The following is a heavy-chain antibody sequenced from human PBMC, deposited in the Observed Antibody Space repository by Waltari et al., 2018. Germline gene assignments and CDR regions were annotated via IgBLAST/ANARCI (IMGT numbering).Heavy chain of an antibody. J-gene: IGHJ4*02. V-gene: IGHV1-69*12. CDR1: GGTFSSYA. CDR2: IIPIFGTA. CDR3: ARSGGDGSKFDY. Sequence: QVQLVQSGAEVKKPGSSVKVSCKASGGTFSSYAISWVRQDPGQRLEWMGGIIPIFGTANDAQKFQGRVTITADESTSTAYMELSSLRSEDTAVYYCARSGGDGSKFDYWGQGTLVTVSS. D-gene: IGHD2-21*02.